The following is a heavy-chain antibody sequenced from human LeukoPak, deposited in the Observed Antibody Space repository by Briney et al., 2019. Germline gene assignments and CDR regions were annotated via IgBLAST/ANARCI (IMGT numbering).Heavy chain of an antibody. CDR2: INPNSGGT. CDR3: ARARAVVPAAAKGYYFDY. V-gene: IGHV1-2*02. D-gene: IGHD2-2*01. J-gene: IGHJ4*02. Sequence: ASVKVSCKASGYTFIGYYMYWVRQAPGQGLEWMGWINPNSGGTNYAQKFQGRVTMTRDTSTSTAYMELSRLRSDDTAFYYCARARAVVPAAAKGYYFDYWGQGTLVTVSS. CDR1: GYTFIGYY.